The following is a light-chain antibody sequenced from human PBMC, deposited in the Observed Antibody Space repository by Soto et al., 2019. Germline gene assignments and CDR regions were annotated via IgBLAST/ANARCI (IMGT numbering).Light chain of an antibody. CDR3: CSYAASYTLV. CDR2: DVT. CDR1: SSDVGGYNY. Sequence: QSALTQPASVSGSPGQSITISCTGTSSDVGGYNYVSWYQHHPGKAPKLMIYDVTKRPSGVPDRFSGSKSGNTASLTISGLQAEDEADYYCCSYAASYTLVFGGGTKLTVL. J-gene: IGLJ2*01. V-gene: IGLV2-11*01.